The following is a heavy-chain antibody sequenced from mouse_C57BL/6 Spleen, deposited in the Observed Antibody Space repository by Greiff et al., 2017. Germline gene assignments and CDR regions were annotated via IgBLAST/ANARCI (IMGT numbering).Heavy chain of an antibody. D-gene: IGHD2-3*01. V-gene: IGHV1-55*01. CDR3: ARQDGYYTAWFAY. CDR2: IYPGSGST. J-gene: IGHJ3*01. Sequence: QVQLQQPGAELVKPGASVKMSCKASGYTFTSYWITWVKQRPGQGLEWIGDIYPGSGSTTYNEKFKSKATLTVDTSASTAYMQLSSLTSEDSAVYYCARQDGYYTAWFAYWGQGTMVTVSA. CDR1: GYTFTSYW.